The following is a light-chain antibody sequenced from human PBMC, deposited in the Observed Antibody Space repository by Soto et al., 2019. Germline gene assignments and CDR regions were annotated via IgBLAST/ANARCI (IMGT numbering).Light chain of an antibody. CDR3: QQYYQWPSYT. Sequence: DIQMTQSPSTLSASVGDRVTITCRASQSISSWLAWYQQKPGKAPKLLIYDASSLESGVPSRFSGSGSGTEFTLTISSLQPEDFAVYYCQQYYQWPSYTFGQGTK. CDR1: QSISSW. CDR2: DAS. V-gene: IGKV1-5*01. J-gene: IGKJ2*01.